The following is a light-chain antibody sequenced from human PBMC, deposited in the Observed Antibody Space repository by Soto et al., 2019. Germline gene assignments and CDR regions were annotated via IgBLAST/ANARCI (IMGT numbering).Light chain of an antibody. V-gene: IGLV2-8*01. CDR1: SSDVGRYNY. CDR2: EVT. CDR3: CSYAGSNSWV. Sequence: QSVLTQPPSASGSPGQSVTFSCTGTSSDVGRYNYVSWYQQHPAKAPKLMIYEVTKRPSGVPDRFSASKSGNTASLTVSGLQAEDEAEYYCCSYAGSNSWVFGGGTKVTVL. J-gene: IGLJ3*02.